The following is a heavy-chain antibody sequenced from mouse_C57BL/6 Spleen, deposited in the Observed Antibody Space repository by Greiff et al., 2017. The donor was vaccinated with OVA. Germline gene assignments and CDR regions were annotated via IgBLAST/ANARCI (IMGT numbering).Heavy chain of an antibody. D-gene: IGHD3-2*02. CDR1: GFSITSGYY. J-gene: IGHJ3*01. CDR2: ISYDGSN. CDR3: ASDSAGYAWFAY. Sequence: ESGPGLVKPSQSLSLTCSVTGFSITSGYYWNWIRQFPGNKLEWMGYISYDGSNNYNPSLKNRISITRDTSKNQFFLKLNSVTTEDTATYYCASDSAGYAWFAYWGQGTLVTVSA. V-gene: IGHV3-6*01.